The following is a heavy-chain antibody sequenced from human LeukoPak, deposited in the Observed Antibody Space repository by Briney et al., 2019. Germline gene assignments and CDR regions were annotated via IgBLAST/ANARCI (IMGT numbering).Heavy chain of an antibody. CDR3: ARGRFIDYGGNDYYYYYMDV. D-gene: IGHD4-23*01. Sequence: ASVKVSCKASGYTFTGYYMHWVRQAPGQGLEWMGWINPNSGGTNYAQKFQGRVTMTRDTSISTAYMELSRLRSDDTAVYYCARGRFIDYGGNDYYYYYMDVWGKGTTVTVSS. CDR2: INPNSGGT. J-gene: IGHJ6*03. V-gene: IGHV1-2*02. CDR1: GYTFTGYY.